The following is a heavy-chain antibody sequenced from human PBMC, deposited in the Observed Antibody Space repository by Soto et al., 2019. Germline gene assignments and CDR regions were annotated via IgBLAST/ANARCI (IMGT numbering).Heavy chain of an antibody. CDR1: GGTFSSYA. CDR2: IIPLFGTA. V-gene: IGHV1-69*01. CDR3: AREEQQLSFDI. Sequence: QVQLVQSGAEVKKPGSSVKVSCKASGGTFSSYAISWVRQAPGQGLEWMGGIIPLFGTANYAQKFQGRVTITADESTSTDHMELSSLRSEDTAVYYCAREEQQLSFDIWGQGTMVTVSS. D-gene: IGHD6-13*01. J-gene: IGHJ3*02.